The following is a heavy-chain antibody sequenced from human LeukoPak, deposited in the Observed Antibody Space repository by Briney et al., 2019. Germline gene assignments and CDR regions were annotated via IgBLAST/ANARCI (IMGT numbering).Heavy chain of an antibody. V-gene: IGHV4-34*01. CDR1: GGSFSGYY. CDR2: INHSGST. CDR3: ARKGGNSGSYYDHYFDY. J-gene: IGHJ4*02. D-gene: IGHD1-26*01. Sequence: SETLSLTCAVYGGSFSGYYWSWIRQPPGKGLEWIGEINHSGSTNYNPSLKSRVTISVDTSKNQFSLKLSSVTAADTAVYYCARKGGNSGSYYDHYFDYWGQGTLVTISS.